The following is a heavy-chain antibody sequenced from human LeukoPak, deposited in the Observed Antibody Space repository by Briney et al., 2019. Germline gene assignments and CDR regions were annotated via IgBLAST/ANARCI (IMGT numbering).Heavy chain of an antibody. CDR2: ISSSSSYI. Sequence: GGSLRLSCAASGFTFSSYSMNWVRQAPGKGLEWVSSISSSSSYIYYADSVKGRFTISRDNAKNSLYLQMNSLRAEDTAVYYCARGDYDYVWGSYRPTKADYWGQGTLVTVSS. D-gene: IGHD3-16*02. CDR3: ARGDYDYVWGSYRPTKADY. J-gene: IGHJ4*02. CDR1: GFTFSSYS. V-gene: IGHV3-21*01.